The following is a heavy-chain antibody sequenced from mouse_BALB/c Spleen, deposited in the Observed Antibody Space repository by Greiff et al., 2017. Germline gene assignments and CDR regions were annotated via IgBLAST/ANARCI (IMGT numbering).Heavy chain of an antibody. Sequence: VQRVESGAELVRPGTSVKVSCKASGYAFTNYLIEWVKQRPGQGLEWIGVINPGSGGTNYNEKFKGKATLTADKSSSTAYMQLSSLTSDDSAVYFCARGGTMDYWGQGTSVTVSS. CDR2: INPGSGGT. V-gene: IGHV1-54*01. CDR3: ARGGTMDY. J-gene: IGHJ4*01. CDR1: GYAFTNYL.